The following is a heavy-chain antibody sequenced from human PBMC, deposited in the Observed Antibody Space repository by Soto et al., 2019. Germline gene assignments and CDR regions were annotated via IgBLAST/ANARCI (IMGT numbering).Heavy chain of an antibody. J-gene: IGHJ6*02. D-gene: IGHD3-10*01. CDR2: IYTSGST. Sequence: SETLSRTCTVSGGCLSSYYWSWIRQPAGKGLQWIGRIYTSGSTNYNPSLKSRVTMSVDTSKNQFSLKLSSVTAADTAVYYCARVPWGGVSRPTLYYSGMDVWGQGTTVTVSS. CDR1: GGCLSSYY. V-gene: IGHV4-4*07. CDR3: ARVPWGGVSRPTLYYSGMDV.